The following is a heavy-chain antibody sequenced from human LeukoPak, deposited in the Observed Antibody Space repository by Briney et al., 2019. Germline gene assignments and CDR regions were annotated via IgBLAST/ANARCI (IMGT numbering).Heavy chain of an antibody. J-gene: IGHJ6*04. CDR2: MHTSGNT. CDR1: GGSMSGFY. Sequence: SETLSLTCTVSGGSMSGFYWGWIRQPAEKGLEYIGRMHTSGNTDYNPSLQSRVIMSVDTSKYQFSLKLSSVTAADTAVYYCERDPSQHKYYALDVWGAGTTVTVSA. CDR3: ERDPSQHKYYALDV. V-gene: IGHV4-4*07.